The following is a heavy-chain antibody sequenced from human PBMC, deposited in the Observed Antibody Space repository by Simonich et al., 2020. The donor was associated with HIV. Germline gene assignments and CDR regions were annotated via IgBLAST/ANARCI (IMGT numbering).Heavy chain of an antibody. CDR2: IWYDGNKK. Sequence: QVQLVESGGGVVQPGRSLRLSCAASGFTFDSYGMHWVRQAPGKWLEWGAGIWYDGNKKYYADSVKGRFTISSDNSKNTLSLQMNSLTAEDTAFYYCARGGWELYGGAFDIWGQGTMVTVSS. CDR1: GFTFDSYG. V-gene: IGHV3-33*01. D-gene: IGHD1-26*01. J-gene: IGHJ3*02. CDR3: ARGGWELYGGAFDI.